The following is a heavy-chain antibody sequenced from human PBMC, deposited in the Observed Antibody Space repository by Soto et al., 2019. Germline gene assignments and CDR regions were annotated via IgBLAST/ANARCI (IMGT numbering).Heavy chain of an antibody. CDR3: ARDLGRITMIVGAFDI. V-gene: IGHV1-69*01. Sequence: QVQLVQSGAEVKKPGSSVKVSCKASGGTFSSYAISWVRQAPGQGLEWMGGIIPIFGTANYAQKFQGRVTITADESTSTADMELSSLRSEDTAVYYCARDLGRITMIVGAFDIWGQGTMVTVSS. CDR1: GGTFSSYA. D-gene: IGHD3-22*01. J-gene: IGHJ3*02. CDR2: IIPIFGTA.